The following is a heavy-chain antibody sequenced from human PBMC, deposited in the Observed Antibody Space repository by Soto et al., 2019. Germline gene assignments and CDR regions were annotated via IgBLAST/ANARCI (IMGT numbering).Heavy chain of an antibody. CDR1: GFNFKSHW. Sequence: PGGSLRLSCAASGFNFKSHWMGWVRQFPGKGLEWVANIKQDGSEKNYVDSVKGRFTISRDNAKKSLYLQMNSLRAEDTAVYYCARGNYFDYWGQGTLVTVSS. CDR2: IKQDGSEK. V-gene: IGHV3-7*04. J-gene: IGHJ4*02. CDR3: ARGNYFDY.